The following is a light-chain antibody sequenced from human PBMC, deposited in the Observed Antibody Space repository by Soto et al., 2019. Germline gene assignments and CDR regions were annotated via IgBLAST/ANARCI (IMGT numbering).Light chain of an antibody. CDR1: QSISSY. Sequence: DIQMTQSPSSLSASVGDRVTITCRASQSISSYLSWYQQKPGKAPKLLIYAASSLQSGVPSRFSGSGSGTDFNLTNSSPQPEDFATYYCQQGYNSPLTFGGGTKVEI. CDR3: QQGYNSPLT. V-gene: IGKV1-39*01. J-gene: IGKJ4*01. CDR2: AAS.